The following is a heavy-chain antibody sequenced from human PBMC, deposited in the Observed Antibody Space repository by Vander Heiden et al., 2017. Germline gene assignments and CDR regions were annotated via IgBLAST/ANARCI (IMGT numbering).Heavy chain of an antibody. J-gene: IGHJ3*02. Sequence: QVQLQESGPGLVKPSETLSLTCTVSGGPISSYFWSWIRQPPGKGLEFIGYIYYSGSTDYNPSLKSRVTISVDTSKNRFFLKLTSVTAADTAMYYCARHQNTDVVVGGAFDIWGQGTMVTVSS. D-gene: IGHD5-18*01. CDR3: ARHQNTDVVVGGAFDI. V-gene: IGHV4-59*08. CDR1: GGPISSYF. CDR2: IYYSGST.